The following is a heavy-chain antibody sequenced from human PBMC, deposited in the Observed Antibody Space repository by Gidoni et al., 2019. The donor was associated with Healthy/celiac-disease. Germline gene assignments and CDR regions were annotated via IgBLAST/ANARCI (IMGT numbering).Heavy chain of an antibody. CDR2: ISGSGGRT. J-gene: IGHJ4*02. CDR3: AKGPLGYGDY. CDR1: GFTFCRYA. Sequence: EVQQLESGGGVVQPGGSLRRSCAASGFTFCRYAMSWVRQAPGKRLEWFSAISGSGGRTYYADSVKGRFTISRDNAKNTLYLQMNSLRAEDTAVYYCAKGPLGYGDYWGQGTLVTVSS. V-gene: IGHV3-23*01. D-gene: IGHD3-16*01.